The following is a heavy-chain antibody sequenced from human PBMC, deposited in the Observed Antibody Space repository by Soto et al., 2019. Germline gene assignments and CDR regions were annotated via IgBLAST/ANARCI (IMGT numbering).Heavy chain of an antibody. CDR2: ISGSGGST. CDR3: AKDPGGYFDWLDYFDY. Sequence: GGSRKLSCAASGLTFSSYAMSWVPQAPGKGLEWVSAISGSGGSTYYADSVKGRFTISRDNSKNTLYLQMNSLRAEDTAVYYCAKDPGGYFDWLDYFDYWGQGTLVTVSS. J-gene: IGHJ4*02. V-gene: IGHV3-23*01. D-gene: IGHD3-9*01. CDR1: GLTFSSYA.